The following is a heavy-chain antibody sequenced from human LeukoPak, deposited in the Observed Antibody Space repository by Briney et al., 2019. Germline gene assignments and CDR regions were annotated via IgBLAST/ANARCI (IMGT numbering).Heavy chain of an antibody. Sequence: GGSLRLSCAASGFTLSSYAMTWVRQAPGRGLEWVSSVDGGGGGTYYADSVKVRFTISRDNSKDTLYLQMNGLRAEHTAVYFCAKQSAGRAAWYSLHYDFWGQGTLVTVSS. CDR1: GFTLSSYA. V-gene: IGHV3-23*01. J-gene: IGHJ4*02. CDR3: AKQSAGRAAWYSLHYDF. CDR2: VDGGGGGT. D-gene: IGHD6-13*01.